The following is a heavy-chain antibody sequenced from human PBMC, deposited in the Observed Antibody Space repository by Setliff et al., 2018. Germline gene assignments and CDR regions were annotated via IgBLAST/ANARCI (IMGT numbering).Heavy chain of an antibody. CDR1: GFIFSFHS. CDR2: ISSSSSTI. Sequence: HPGGSLRLSCAASGFIFSFHSMNWVRQAPGKGLEWVSYISSSSSTIYYADSVKGRFTISRDNAKNSLYLQMNSLRAEDTAVYYCAKNGFGVVALGVNNWFDPWGQGTLVTVSS. D-gene: IGHD3-10*01. V-gene: IGHV3-48*01. CDR3: AKNGFGVVALGVNNWFDP. J-gene: IGHJ5*02.